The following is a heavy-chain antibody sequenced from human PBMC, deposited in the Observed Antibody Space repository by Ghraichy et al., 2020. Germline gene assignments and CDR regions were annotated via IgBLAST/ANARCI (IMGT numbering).Heavy chain of an antibody. V-gene: IGHV3-30*18. CDR1: GFSFGDCA. Sequence: GGSLRLSCAASGFSFGDCAMHWVRQAPGKGLEWVAFISYDAVHQYFVDSVKGRFTISRDNSKNTLYLELNSLRAEDTAVYYCAKDLTNNYSFDYWGRGTRVTVSS. CDR2: ISYDAVHQ. D-gene: IGHD1-1*01. J-gene: IGHJ4*02. CDR3: AKDLTNNYSFDY.